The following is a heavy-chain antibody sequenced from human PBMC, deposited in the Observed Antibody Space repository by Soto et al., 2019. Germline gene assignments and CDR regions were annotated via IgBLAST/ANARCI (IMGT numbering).Heavy chain of an antibody. CDR1: GGSVSSGSYY. D-gene: IGHD3-22*01. V-gene: IGHV4-61*01. J-gene: IGHJ4*02. CDR3: ARGIITMIVVDGFDY. Sequence: PSETLCLTCTVSGGSVSSGSYYWSWIRQPPGKGLEWIGYIYYSGSTNYNPSLKSRVTISVDTSKNQFSLKLSSVTAADTAVYYCARGIITMIVVDGFDYWGQGTLVTVSS. CDR2: IYYSGST.